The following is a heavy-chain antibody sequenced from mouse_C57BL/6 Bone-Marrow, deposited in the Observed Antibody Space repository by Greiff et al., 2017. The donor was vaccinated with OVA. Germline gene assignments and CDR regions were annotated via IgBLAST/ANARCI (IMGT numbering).Heavy chain of an antibody. J-gene: IGHJ1*03. CDR3: AREGVITFDV. CDR1: GYTFTSYW. V-gene: IGHV1-55*01. CDR2: IYPGSGST. Sequence: QVQLQQPGAELVKPGASVKMSCKASGYTFTSYWLTWVKQRPGQGLEWIGDIYPGSGSTNYNEKFKSKATLTVDTSSSTAYMQLSSLTSEDSAVYYCAREGVITFDVWGTGTTVTVSS. D-gene: IGHD1-1*01.